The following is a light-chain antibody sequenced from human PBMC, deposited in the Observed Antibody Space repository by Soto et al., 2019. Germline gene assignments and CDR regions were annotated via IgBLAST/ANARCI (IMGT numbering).Light chain of an antibody. Sequence: QSVLTQPRSVSGSPGQSVTISCTGTISDVGDYDYVSWYQQHPGKAPKLIIYDVYKRSSGAPDRFSGSKSGNTASLTISGLQAEDEADYYCCSYAGSSTSVIFGGGTKVTVL. V-gene: IGLV2-11*01. CDR1: ISDVGDYDY. CDR2: DVY. J-gene: IGLJ2*01. CDR3: CSYAGSSTSVI.